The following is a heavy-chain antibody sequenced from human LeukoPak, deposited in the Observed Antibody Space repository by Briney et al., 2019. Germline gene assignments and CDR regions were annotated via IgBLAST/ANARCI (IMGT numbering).Heavy chain of an antibody. V-gene: IGHV3-21*01. CDR1: GFTFSSYS. D-gene: IGHD4-17*01. CDR2: ISSSSNHI. Sequence: PGGSLRLSRAASGFTFSSYSMNWVRQAPGKGLEWVSSISSSSNHIYYADSVKGRFTISRDNARNSLYLQMNSLRAEDTAVYYCARDMTTATTCYLQHWGQGTLVTVSS. J-gene: IGHJ1*01. CDR3: ARDMTTATTCYLQH.